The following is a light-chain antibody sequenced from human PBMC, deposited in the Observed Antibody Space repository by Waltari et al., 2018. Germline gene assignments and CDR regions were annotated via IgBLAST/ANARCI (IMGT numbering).Light chain of an antibody. J-gene: IGKJ2*01. CDR3: QQRSNRPPLYT. Sequence: EIVFTKSPATLSLSPGERATLSCRASQSVSSYLAWYQPRPGQAPRLLIYDASNRATGIPARFSGSVSGTDFTLTISSLEPEDFVVYYCQQRSNRPPLYTFGQGTKLEIK. CDR2: DAS. CDR1: QSVSSY. V-gene: IGKV3-11*01.